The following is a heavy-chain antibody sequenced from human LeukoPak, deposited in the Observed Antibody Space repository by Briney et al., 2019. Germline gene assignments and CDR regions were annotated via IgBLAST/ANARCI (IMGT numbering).Heavy chain of an antibody. J-gene: IGHJ4*02. D-gene: IGHD1-26*01. CDR1: GDSTSSDGHS. V-gene: IGHV4-30-4*07. CDR2: IYHSGAA. Sequence: NTSETLSLTCGVSGDSTSSDGHSWSWIRQPPGKGLEWVGYIYHSGAAYHNPSLKSRLALSVDTSNNQFSLRLRSVTAADTAVYYCVRGVGGEYFYFDRWGQGALVTVSA. CDR3: VRGVGGEYFYFDR.